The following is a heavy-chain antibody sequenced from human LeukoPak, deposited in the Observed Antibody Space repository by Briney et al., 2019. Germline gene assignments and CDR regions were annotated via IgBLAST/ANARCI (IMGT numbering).Heavy chain of an antibody. V-gene: IGHV3-15*01. CDR1: GFTFSSYA. CDR2: IKSKTDGGTT. D-gene: IGHD3-3*01. J-gene: IGHJ5*02. Sequence: SGGSLRLSCAASGFTFSSYAMSWVRQAPGKGLEWVGRIKSKTDGGTTDYAAPVKGRFTISRDDSKNTLYLQMNSLKTEDTAVYYCTTDRPFYDFWSGYYSPWGQGTLVTVSS. CDR3: TTDRPFYDFWSGYYSP.